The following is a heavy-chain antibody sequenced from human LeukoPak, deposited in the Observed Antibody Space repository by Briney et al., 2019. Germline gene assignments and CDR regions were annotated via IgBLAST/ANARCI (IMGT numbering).Heavy chain of an antibody. D-gene: IGHD3-22*01. J-gene: IGHJ4*02. CDR3: ARGPYDSSAYYFDY. V-gene: IGHV3-48*01. Sequence: GGSLRLSCAASGFTFSSYAMNWVRQAPGKGPEWVSYISSGSRNIDYADSVKGRFTISRDNAKNSLFLQMNSLRAEDTAVYYCARGPYDSSAYYFDYWGQGTLVTVSS. CDR1: GFTFSSYA. CDR2: ISSGSRNI.